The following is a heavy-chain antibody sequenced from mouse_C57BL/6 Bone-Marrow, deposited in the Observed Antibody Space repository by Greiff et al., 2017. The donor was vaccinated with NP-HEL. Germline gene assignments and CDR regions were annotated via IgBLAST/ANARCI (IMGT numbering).Heavy chain of an antibody. CDR3: ARRRLRRDYFDY. Sequence: QVQLQQPGAELVRPGSSVKLSCKASGYTFTSYWMHWVKQRPIQGLEWIGNIDPSDSETHYNQKFKDKATLTVDKSSSTAYMQLSSLTSEDSAVYYCARRRLRRDYFDYWGQGTTLTVSS. D-gene: IGHD2-4*01. J-gene: IGHJ2*01. CDR1: GYTFTSYW. CDR2: IDPSDSET. V-gene: IGHV1-52*01.